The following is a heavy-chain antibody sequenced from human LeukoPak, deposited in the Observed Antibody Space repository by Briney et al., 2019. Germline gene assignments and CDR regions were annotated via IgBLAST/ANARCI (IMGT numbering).Heavy chain of an antibody. CDR1: GYTFTSYG. CDR2: ISAHNGNT. J-gene: IGHJ5*02. D-gene: IGHD5-18*01. V-gene: IGHV1-18*04. CDR3: AREKSRGYSYGRTNWFDP. Sequence: ASVKVSCKASGYTFTSYGISWVRQAPGQGLEWMGWISAHNGNTNYAQKLQGRVTMTTDTSTSTAYMELRSLRSDDTAVYYCAREKSRGYSYGRTNWFDPWGQGTLVTVSS.